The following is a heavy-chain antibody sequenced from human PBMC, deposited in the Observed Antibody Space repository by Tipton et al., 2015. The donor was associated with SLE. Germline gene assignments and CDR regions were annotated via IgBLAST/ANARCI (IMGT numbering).Heavy chain of an antibody. CDR3: ARDVGGYNTGWFPYYFDY. J-gene: IGHJ4*02. Sequence: GLVKPSETLSLNCNVSGGSISSGGYYRSWIRQSPGKGLEWIGYISYSGSTNYNSSLKSRLTISVDTSKNQFSLKLSSVTAADTAVYYCARDVGGYNTGWFPYYFDYWGQGTLVTVSS. CDR2: ISYSGST. D-gene: IGHD2-8*02. CDR1: GGSISSGGYY. V-gene: IGHV4-31*03.